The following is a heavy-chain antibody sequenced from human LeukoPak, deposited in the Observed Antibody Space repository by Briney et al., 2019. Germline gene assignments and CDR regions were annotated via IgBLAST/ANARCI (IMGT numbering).Heavy chain of an antibody. CDR3: ARQDYYYYGMDV. CDR2: IYYSGDT. CDR1: GGSISGYY. Sequence: ASETLSLTCIVSGGSISGYYWTWIRQPPGKGLEWIGHIYYSGDTKYNPSLKSRVIISVDMSKSQFSLKLSSVTAADTAVYYCARQDYYYYGMDVWCQGTTVTVSS. J-gene: IGHJ6*02. V-gene: IGHV4-59*01.